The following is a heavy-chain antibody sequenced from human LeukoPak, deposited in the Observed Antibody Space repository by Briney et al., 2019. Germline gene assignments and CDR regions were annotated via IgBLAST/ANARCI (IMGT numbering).Heavy chain of an antibody. D-gene: IGHD6-13*01. CDR3: AREAVAATNTFDY. CDR2: ISGSSGYL. Sequence: PGGSLRLSCAASGFTFTSYTMNWVRQAPGKGLEWVSSISGSSGYLYHADSVKGRFTISRDNAENSLYLQMGSLRAEDTAVYYCAREAVAATNTFDYWGQGTLVTVSS. V-gene: IGHV3-21*01. CDR1: GFTFTSYT. J-gene: IGHJ4*02.